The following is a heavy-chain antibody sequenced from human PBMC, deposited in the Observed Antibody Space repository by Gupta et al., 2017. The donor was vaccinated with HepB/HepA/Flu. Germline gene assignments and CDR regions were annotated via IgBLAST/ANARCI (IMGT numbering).Heavy chain of an antibody. CDR2: ISYDGSNK. Sequence: QVQLVESGGGVVQPGRSLRLSCAASGFTFSSYGMHWVRQAPGKGLEWVAVISYDGSNKYYADSVKGRFTISRDNSKNTLYLQMNSLRAEDTAVYYCAKDTRELVLFSNGGYFDYWGQGTLVTVSS. J-gene: IGHJ4*02. V-gene: IGHV3-30*18. CDR3: AKDTRELVLFSNGGYFDY. CDR1: GFTFSSYG. D-gene: IGHD6-6*01.